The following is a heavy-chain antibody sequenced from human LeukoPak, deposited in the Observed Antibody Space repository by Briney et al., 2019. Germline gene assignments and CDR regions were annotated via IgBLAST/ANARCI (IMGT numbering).Heavy chain of an antibody. V-gene: IGHV6-1*01. CDR3: ARSSSGWYFDY. J-gene: IGHJ4*02. CDR1: GDSVSSTSAA. D-gene: IGHD6-19*01. Sequence: SQTLSLTCAISGDSVSSTSAAWNWIRQSPSRGLEWLGRTYYRRSRWYVDYAVSVKSRVTFNADTSKNLFSLHLKSVTPEDTAVYYCARSSSGWYFDYWGQGTLVTVS. CDR2: TYYRRSRWYV.